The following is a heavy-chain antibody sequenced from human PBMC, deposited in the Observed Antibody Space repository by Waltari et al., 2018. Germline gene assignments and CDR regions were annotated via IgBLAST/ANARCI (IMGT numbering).Heavy chain of an antibody. V-gene: IGHV4-59*01. CDR3: ARADTSTSYFYYYMDV. CDR2: IHYSGSS. D-gene: IGHD1-26*01. J-gene: IGHJ6*03. CDR1: GGSTSTYY. Sequence: QVQLQESGPGLVKPSETLSLTCTVSGGSTSTYYWSWVRQSPGKGLEWIGYIHYSGSSVYHPSRRSRVAISLDPPNNQFSLRLRSVTAADAAIYYCARADTSTSYFYYYMDVWGKGTTVTVSS.